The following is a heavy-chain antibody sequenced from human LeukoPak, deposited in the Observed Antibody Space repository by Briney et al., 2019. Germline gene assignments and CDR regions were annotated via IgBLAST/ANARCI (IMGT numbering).Heavy chain of an antibody. D-gene: IGHD3-10*01. J-gene: IGHJ5*02. Sequence: SETLSLTCTVSGGSISSYYWSWIRQPPGKGLEWIGYIYYSGSTNSNPSLKSRVTISVDTSKNQFSLKLSSVTAADTAVYYCARASLRPYYYGSGKNPGAWWFDPWGQGTLVTVSS. CDR3: ARASLRPYYYGSGKNPGAWWFDP. V-gene: IGHV4-59*01. CDR1: GGSISSYY. CDR2: IYYSGST.